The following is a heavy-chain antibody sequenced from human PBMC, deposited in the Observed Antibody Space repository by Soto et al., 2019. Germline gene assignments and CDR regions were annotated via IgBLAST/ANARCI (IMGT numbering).Heavy chain of an antibody. V-gene: IGHV3-30-3*01. J-gene: IGHJ4*02. CDR1: GFTFSYFA. D-gene: IGHD2-2*01. CDR2: ISYDGSNK. CDR3: ARRRHCSSTSCYSMYFDY. Sequence: GGSLRLSCAASGFTFSYFAMGWVRQAPGKGLEWVAVISYDGSNKYYADSVKGRFTISRDNSKNTLYLQMNSLRAEDTAVYYCARRRHCSSTSCYSMYFDYWGQGTLVTVSS.